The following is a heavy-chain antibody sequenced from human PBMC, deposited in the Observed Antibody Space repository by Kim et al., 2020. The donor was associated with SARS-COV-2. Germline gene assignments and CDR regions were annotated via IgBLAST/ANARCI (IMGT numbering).Heavy chain of an antibody. J-gene: IGHJ6*02. CDR1: GGTFSSYA. D-gene: IGHD2-15*01. CDR2: IIPGIA. Sequence: SVKVSCKASGGTFSSYAINWVRQAPGQGLEWMGRIIPGIANYSQKFQRRVTITADKSTSTAYMELSSLRSEDTAVYYCAMVVVVAATPVYYYYGIGVCG. V-gene: IGHV1-69*04. CDR3: AMVVVVAATPVYYYYGIGV.